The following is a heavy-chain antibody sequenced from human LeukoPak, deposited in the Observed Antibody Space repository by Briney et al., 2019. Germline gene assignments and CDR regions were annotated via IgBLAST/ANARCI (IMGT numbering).Heavy chain of an antibody. Sequence: GRSLRLSCEASGFTFSSHGMHWVRQAPGKGLEWVAVISYDGSNKYYADSVKGRFTISRDNSKNTLYLQMNSLRAEDTAVYYCARAPTSYYYFDYWGQGTLVTVSS. D-gene: IGHD1-26*01. J-gene: IGHJ4*02. CDR1: GFTFSSHG. CDR3: ARAPTSYYYFDY. V-gene: IGHV3-30*03. CDR2: ISYDGSNK.